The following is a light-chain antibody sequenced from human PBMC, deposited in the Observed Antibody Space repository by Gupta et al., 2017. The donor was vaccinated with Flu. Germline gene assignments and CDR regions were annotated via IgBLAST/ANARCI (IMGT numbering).Light chain of an antibody. V-gene: IGKV3-15*01. Sequence: GERATLSCRASQSVSSNLAWYQQKPGQAPRLLIYGASTRATGIPARFSGSGSGTEFTLTISSLQSEDFAVYYCQQYNNWPLAFGQGTKLEIK. CDR1: QSVSSN. J-gene: IGKJ2*01. CDR3: QQYNNWPLA. CDR2: GAS.